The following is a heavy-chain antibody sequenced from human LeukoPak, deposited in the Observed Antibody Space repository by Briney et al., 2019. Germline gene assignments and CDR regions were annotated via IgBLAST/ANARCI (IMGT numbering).Heavy chain of an antibody. D-gene: IGHD3-22*01. CDR2: ISGSGGST. CDR3: AKDHYYDSSGSAPGY. V-gene: IGHV3-23*01. J-gene: IGHJ4*02. CDR1: GFTFSSYA. Sequence: GGSLRLSCAASGFTFSSYAMSWVRQAPGKGLEWGSAISGSGGSTYYADSVKGQFTISRDNSKNTLYLQMNSLRAEDTAVYYCAKDHYYDSSGSAPGYWGQGTLVTVSS.